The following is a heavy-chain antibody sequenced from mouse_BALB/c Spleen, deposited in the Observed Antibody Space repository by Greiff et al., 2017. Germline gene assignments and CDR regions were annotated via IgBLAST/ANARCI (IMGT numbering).Heavy chain of an antibody. J-gene: IGHJ4*01. Sequence: VQLKQSGPELVKPGASVKISCKASGYSFTGYFMNWVMQSHGKSLEWIGRINPYNGDTFYNQKFKGKATLTVDKSSSTAHMELRSLASEDSAVYYCARSPIYYDYDGAMDYWGQGTSVTVSS. V-gene: IGHV1-20*02. D-gene: IGHD2-4*01. CDR1: GYSFTGYF. CDR2: INPYNGDT. CDR3: ARSPIYYDYDGAMDY.